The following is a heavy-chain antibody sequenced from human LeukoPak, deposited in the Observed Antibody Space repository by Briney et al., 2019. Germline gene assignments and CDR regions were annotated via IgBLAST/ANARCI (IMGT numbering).Heavy chain of an antibody. CDR1: GDSISSGDYY. J-gene: IGHJ6*03. D-gene: IGHD5-18*01. CDR2: ISSSGST. Sequence: PSETLSLTCAVSGDSISSGDYYWSWIRQPAGKGLEWIGRISSSGSTNYNPSLKSRVTISVDTSKNQFSLKLSSVTAADTAVYYCARVKRGYSLYYMDVWGKGTTVTVSS. CDR3: ARVKRGYSLYYMDV. V-gene: IGHV4-61*02.